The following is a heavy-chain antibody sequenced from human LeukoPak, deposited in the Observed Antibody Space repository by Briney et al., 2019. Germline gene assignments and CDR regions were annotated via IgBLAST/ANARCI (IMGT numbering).Heavy chain of an antibody. CDR3: WYSSSWSARNYYYYGMDV. Sequence: GGSLRLSCAASGFTFSSYAMGWVRQAPGKGLEWVSAISGSGGSTYYADSVKGRFTISRDNSKNTLYLQMNSLRAEDTAVYYCWYSSSWSARNYYYYGMDVWGQGTTVTVSS. D-gene: IGHD6-13*01. V-gene: IGHV3-23*01. CDR1: GFTFSSYA. J-gene: IGHJ6*02. CDR2: ISGSGGST.